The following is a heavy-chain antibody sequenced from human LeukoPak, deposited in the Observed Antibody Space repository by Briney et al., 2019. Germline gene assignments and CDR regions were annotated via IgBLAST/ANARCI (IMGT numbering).Heavy chain of an antibody. CDR3: ARFPASAEYRHYYHMDV. D-gene: IGHD6-25*01. CDR2: IHYTGST. J-gene: IGHJ6*03. CDR1: GYSISSAYY. V-gene: IGHV4-38-2*02. Sequence: SETLSLTCTVSGYSISSAYYWAWIRQPPGKGLECIGNIHYTGSTYYTPSLKSRVTISLDTSKNQFSLKLTSVTAADTAVYYCARFPASAEYRHYYHMDVWGKGTTVTVSS.